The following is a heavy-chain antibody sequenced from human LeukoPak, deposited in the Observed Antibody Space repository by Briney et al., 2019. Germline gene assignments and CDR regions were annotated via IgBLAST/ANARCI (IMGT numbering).Heavy chain of an antibody. CDR2: IYYSGRT. CDR1: GGSIITSSYH. J-gene: IGHJ4*02. V-gene: IGHV4-39*01. CDR3: ARQKYDVLTGLLDY. Sequence: PSETLSLTRIVSGGSIITSSYHWGWIRQPPGKGLEWIGSIYYSGRTYYNPSLHSRVTISVDTPKNQFSLRLSSVTAADTAVYYCARQKYDVLTGLLDYWGQGNLVIVSS. D-gene: IGHD3-9*01.